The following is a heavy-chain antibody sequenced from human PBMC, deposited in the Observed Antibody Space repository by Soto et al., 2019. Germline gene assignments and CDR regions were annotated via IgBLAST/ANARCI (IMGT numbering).Heavy chain of an antibody. CDR1: GFTFSNAW. J-gene: IGHJ4*02. CDR3: STDCYSYSTVFGLNN. CDR2: IKSKTDGGTT. D-gene: IGHD3-16*02. V-gene: IGHV3-15*07. Sequence: PGGSLRLSCAASGFTFSNAWMNWVRQAPGRGLEWVGRIKSKTDGGTTDYAAPVKGRFTISRDDSKNTPYLQMNSLKTEDTAVFFCSTDCYSYSTVFGLNNWGQGILVTVPS.